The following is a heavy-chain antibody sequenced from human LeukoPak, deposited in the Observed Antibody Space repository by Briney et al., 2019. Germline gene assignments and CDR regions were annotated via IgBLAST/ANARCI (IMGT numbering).Heavy chain of an antibody. CDR3: AIEDSSGYSEVAFDI. D-gene: IGHD3-22*01. V-gene: IGHV1-69*01. Sequence: SVKVSCKASGGTFSSYAISWVRQAPGQGLEWMGGIIPILGTANYAQKFQGRVTITADESTSTAYMELSSLRSEDTAVYYCAIEDSSGYSEVAFDIWGQGTMVTVSS. CDR1: GGTFSSYA. CDR2: IIPILGTA. J-gene: IGHJ3*02.